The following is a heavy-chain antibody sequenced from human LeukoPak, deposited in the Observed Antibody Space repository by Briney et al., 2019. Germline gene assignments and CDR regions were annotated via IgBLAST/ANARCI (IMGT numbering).Heavy chain of an antibody. J-gene: IGHJ4*02. D-gene: IGHD2-2*01. CDR2: IYYSGST. Sequence: SETLSLTCTVSGGSISSSSYYWGWIRQPPGKGLGWIGSIYYSGSTYYNPSLKSRVTISVDTSKNQSSLKLSSVTAADTAVYYCASQNLIVVVPAAIDYWGQGTLVTVSS. V-gene: IGHV4-39*01. CDR1: GGSISSSSYY. CDR3: ASQNLIVVVPAAIDY.